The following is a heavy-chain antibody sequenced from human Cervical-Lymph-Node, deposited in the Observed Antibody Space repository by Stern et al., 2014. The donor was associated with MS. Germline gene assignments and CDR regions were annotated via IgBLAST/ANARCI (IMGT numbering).Heavy chain of an antibody. J-gene: IGHJ4*02. CDR2: SSYDGRDK. CDR3: AKGGSGSYLD. CDR1: GFVFRPYA. D-gene: IGHD1-26*01. Sequence: VHLVESGGGLVQPGRSLRLSCAASGFVFRPYAIHWVRQAPGKGLEWVTLSSYDGRDKYYTDSVKGRFAVSRDNSNNTVDLEMNSLRLADTAVYYCAKGGSGSYLDWGQGTLVTVSS. V-gene: IGHV3-30*09.